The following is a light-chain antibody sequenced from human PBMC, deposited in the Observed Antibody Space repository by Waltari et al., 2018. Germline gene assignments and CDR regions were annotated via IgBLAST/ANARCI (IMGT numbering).Light chain of an antibody. Sequence: EIVLTQSPGPLSLSPGERATLSCRASQSVSRSLAWYQQKPGQAPRLLIYDASSRATGIPDRFSGSGSGTDFSLTINRLEPEDFAVYYCQKYESLPATFGQGTKVEIK. CDR3: QKYESLPAT. CDR1: QSVSRS. CDR2: DAS. V-gene: IGKV3-20*01. J-gene: IGKJ1*01.